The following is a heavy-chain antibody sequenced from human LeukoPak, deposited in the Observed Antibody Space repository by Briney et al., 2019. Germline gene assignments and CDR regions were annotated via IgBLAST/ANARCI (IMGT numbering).Heavy chain of an antibody. D-gene: IGHD6-13*01. J-gene: IGHJ1*01. CDR2: ISGSGGST. CDR3: AKAPAAAGTGWYFQH. CDR1: GFTFSSYA. Sequence: GGALRLSCAASGFTFSSYAMSWVRQAPGKGLEWVSAISGSGGSTYYADSVKGRFTISRDNSKDTLYLQMNSLRAEDTVVYYCAKAPAAAGTGWYFQHWGQGTLVTVSS. V-gene: IGHV3-23*01.